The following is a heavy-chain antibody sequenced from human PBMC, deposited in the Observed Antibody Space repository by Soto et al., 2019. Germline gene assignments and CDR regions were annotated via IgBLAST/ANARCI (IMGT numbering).Heavy chain of an antibody. D-gene: IGHD2-2*01. CDR2: ISGSGGST. CDR3: AKSSLVPAAIFDYYYGMDV. Sequence: VQLLESGGGLVQPGGSLRLSCAASGFTFSSYAMSWVRQAPGKGLEWVSAISGSGGSTYYADSVKGRFTISRDNSKNTLYLQMNSLRAEDTAVYYCAKSSLVPAAIFDYYYGMDVWGQGTTVTVSS. V-gene: IGHV3-23*01. J-gene: IGHJ6*02. CDR1: GFTFSSYA.